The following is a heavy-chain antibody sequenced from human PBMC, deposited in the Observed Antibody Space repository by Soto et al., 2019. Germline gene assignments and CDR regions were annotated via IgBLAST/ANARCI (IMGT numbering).Heavy chain of an antibody. CDR1: GYTFTGYY. J-gene: IGHJ3*02. V-gene: IGHV1-2*02. D-gene: IGHD6-19*01. CDR3: ARVLAVPGPLANDAFDI. CDR2: INPDSGGT. Sequence: QVQLVQSGAEVKKPGASVKVSCKASGYTFTGYYLHWVRQAPGQGLEWMGWINPDSGGTNYAQTLQGRVTMTRDTSITTDYMELSRLTSDDTAVYYCARVLAVPGPLANDAFDIWGQGTMVTVSS.